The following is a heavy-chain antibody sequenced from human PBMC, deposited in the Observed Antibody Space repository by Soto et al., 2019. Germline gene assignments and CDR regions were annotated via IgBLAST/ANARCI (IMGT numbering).Heavy chain of an antibody. CDR3: ARDLGYQTLDY. D-gene: IGHD6-25*01. V-gene: IGHV3-7*01. CDR2: INQDGSER. Sequence: EVQLVESGGGLVQPGGSLRLSCAASGLTFSRSWMSWARQAPGKGLQWVANINQDGSERYYLDSVMGRFTISRDNAKNSLYLQMNSLRADDTAVYYCARDLGYQTLDYWGQGTLVTVSS. CDR1: GLTFSRSW. J-gene: IGHJ4*02.